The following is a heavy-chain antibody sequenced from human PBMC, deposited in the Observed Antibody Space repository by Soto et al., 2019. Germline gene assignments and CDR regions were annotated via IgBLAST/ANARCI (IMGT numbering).Heavy chain of an antibody. CDR2: ISYDGSNK. CDR3: AKDYRCSSTSCYLVYYYYYYGMDV. V-gene: IGHV3-30*18. Sequence: PGGSLRLSCAASGFTFSSYSMHWVRQAPGKGLEWVAVISYDGSNKYYADSVKGRFTISRDNSKNTLYLQMNSLRAEDTAVYYCAKDYRCSSTSCYLVYYYYYYGMDVWGQGTTVTVSS. CDR1: GFTFSSYS. D-gene: IGHD2-2*01. J-gene: IGHJ6*02.